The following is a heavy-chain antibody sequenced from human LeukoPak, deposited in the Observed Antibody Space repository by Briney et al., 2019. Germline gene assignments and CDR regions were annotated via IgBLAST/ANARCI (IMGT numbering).Heavy chain of an antibody. CDR2: ISAYNGNT. V-gene: IGHV1-18*01. CDR3: ARDRLKVVAATPYFDY. CDR1: GYTFTSYG. D-gene: IGHD2-15*01. Sequence: ASVKVSCKASGYTFTSYGISWVRQAPGQGLEWMGWISAYNGNTNYAQKLQGRVTMTTDTSTSTAYMELRSLRSDDTAVYYCARDRLKVVAATPYFDYWGQGTLVTVSS. J-gene: IGHJ4*02.